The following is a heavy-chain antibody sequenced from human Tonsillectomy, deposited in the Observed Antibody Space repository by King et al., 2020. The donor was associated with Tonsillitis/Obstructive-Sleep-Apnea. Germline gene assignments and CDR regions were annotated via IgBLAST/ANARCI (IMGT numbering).Heavy chain of an antibody. CDR3: ARGIVVVPAALTGGNWFDP. CDR2: IYYSGST. CDR1: GGSVSSGSYY. J-gene: IGHJ5*02. V-gene: IGHV4-61*01. Sequence: QLQESGPGLVKPSETLSLTCTVSGGSVSSGSYYWSWIRQPPGKGLEWIGYIYYSGSTNYNPSLKSRVTISVDTSKNQFSPKLSSVTAADTAVYYCARGIVVVPAALTGGNWFDPWGQGTLVTVSS. D-gene: IGHD2-2*01.